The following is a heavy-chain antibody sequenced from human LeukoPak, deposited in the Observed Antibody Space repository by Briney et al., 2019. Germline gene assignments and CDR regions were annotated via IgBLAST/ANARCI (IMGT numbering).Heavy chain of an antibody. D-gene: IGHD3-22*01. J-gene: IGHJ4*02. CDR1: GYTFSNYG. CDR2: ISAYNGNT. V-gene: IGHV1-18*01. Sequence: ASVKVSCKTSGYTFSNYGISWVRQAPGQGLEGMGWISAYNGNTNYAQKLQGRVTMTTDTSTSTAYMELRSLRSDDTAVYYCARDLRAYSSGYTDYWGQGTLVTVSS. CDR3: ARDLRAYSSGYTDY.